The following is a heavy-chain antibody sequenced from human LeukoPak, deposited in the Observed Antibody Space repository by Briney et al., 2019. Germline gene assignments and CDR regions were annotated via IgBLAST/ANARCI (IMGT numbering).Heavy chain of an antibody. J-gene: IGHJ6*03. CDR2: IKQDGSEK. D-gene: IGHD3-10*01. Sequence: GGSLRLSCAVSGFTFRSYWMTWVRQAPGKGLEWVANIKQDGSEKYYVDSVKGRFTISRDNAKNSLYLQMNGLRAEDTALYYCAKSGKDGLLWFGELVSNYYYMDVWGKGTTVTVSS. V-gene: IGHV3-7*03. CDR1: GFTFRSYW. CDR3: AKSGKDGLLWFGELVSNYYYMDV.